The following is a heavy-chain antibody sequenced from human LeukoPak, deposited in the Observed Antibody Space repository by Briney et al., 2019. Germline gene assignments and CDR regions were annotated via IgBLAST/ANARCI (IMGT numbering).Heavy chain of an antibody. Sequence: SETLSLTCAVPGYSISSGYYWGWIRQPPGKGLEWIGSIYHSGSTYYNPSLKSRVTISVDTSKNQFSLKLSSVTAAETAVYYCARTEDFWSGYYAWYFDLWGRGTLVTVSS. CDR1: GYSISSGYY. D-gene: IGHD3-3*01. V-gene: IGHV4-38-2*01. J-gene: IGHJ2*01. CDR2: IYHSGST. CDR3: ARTEDFWSGYYAWYFDL.